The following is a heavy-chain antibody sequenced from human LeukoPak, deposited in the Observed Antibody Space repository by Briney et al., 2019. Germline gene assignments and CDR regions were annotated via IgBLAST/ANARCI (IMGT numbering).Heavy chain of an antibody. J-gene: IGHJ6*02. CDR1: GFTFSSYW. V-gene: IGHV3-7*05. D-gene: IGHD4-11*01. CDR3: ARDRGYSNYPYYYYGMDV. Sequence: PTGSLRVSCAASGFTFSSYWMSWVRQAPGKGLEWVANIKQDGNEIYYVDSVKGRFTISRDNAKNSLYLQMNSLRAEDTAVYYCARDRGYSNYPYYYYGMDVWGQGTTDPVSS. CDR2: IKQDGNEI.